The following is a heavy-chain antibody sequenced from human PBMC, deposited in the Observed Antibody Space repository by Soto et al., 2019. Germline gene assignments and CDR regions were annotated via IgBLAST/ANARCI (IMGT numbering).Heavy chain of an antibody. CDR2: IKSETDGGTK. CDR3: AADLPAPPVFDFDY. CDR1: GFTFISAW. V-gene: IGHV3-15*07. D-gene: IGHD2-2*01. Sequence: EVQLVESGGGLVEPGGSLRLSCAASGFTFISAWLNWVRQAPGKGLEWVGRIKSETDGGTKDYAAPVKGRFTISRDDSKNTVYQKMNNQKNEDTAVYSCAADLPAPPVFDFDYWGKGTLVTVSS. J-gene: IGHJ4*02.